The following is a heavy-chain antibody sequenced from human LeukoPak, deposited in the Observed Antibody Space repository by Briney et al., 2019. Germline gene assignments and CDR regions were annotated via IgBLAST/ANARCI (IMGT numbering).Heavy chain of an antibody. Sequence: KSSETLSXTCTVSGASFDSFYWSWIRQPPGKGLEWVGYIYYSGSTNYNPSLKSRVTISVDMSKTQFSLKLSSVTAADSAVYYCARDGYYDSSGYYRNWFDPWGQGTLVTVSS. D-gene: IGHD3-22*01. CDR2: IYYSGST. CDR3: ARDGYYDSSGYYRNWFDP. J-gene: IGHJ5*02. CDR1: GASFDSFY. V-gene: IGHV4-59*12.